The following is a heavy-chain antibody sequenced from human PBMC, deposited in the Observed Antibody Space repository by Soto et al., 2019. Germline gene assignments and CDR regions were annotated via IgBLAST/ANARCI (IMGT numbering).Heavy chain of an antibody. CDR3: ARALLRYFDFDY. D-gene: IGHD3-9*01. Sequence: SETLSLTCTVSGGSISSSGYYWGWIPQPPGKGLEWIGSIYYSGSTYYNPSLKSRVTISVDTSKNQFSLKLSSVTAADTAVYYGARALLRYFDFDYWGQGTLVTVSS. V-gene: IGHV4-39*01. CDR2: IYYSGST. J-gene: IGHJ4*02. CDR1: GGSISSSGYY.